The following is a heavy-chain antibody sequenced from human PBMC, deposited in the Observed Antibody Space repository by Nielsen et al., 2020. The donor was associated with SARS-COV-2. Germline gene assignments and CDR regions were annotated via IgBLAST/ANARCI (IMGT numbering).Heavy chain of an antibody. CDR3: ATGSEMATITWFDP. V-gene: IGHV3-33*01. J-gene: IGHJ5*02. CDR1: GFTFSSYG. D-gene: IGHD5-24*01. CDR2: IWYDGSNK. Sequence: GESLKISCAASGFTFSSYGMHWVRQAPGKGLEWVAVIWYDGSNKYYADSVKGRFTISRDNSKNTLYLQMNSLRAEDTAVYYCATGSEMATITWFDPWGQGTLVTVSS.